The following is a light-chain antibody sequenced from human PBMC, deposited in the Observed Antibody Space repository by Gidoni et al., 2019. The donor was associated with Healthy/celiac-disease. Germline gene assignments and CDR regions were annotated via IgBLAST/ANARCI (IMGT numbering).Light chain of an antibody. Sequence: QSALTQPASVSGSPGQSITLSCTGTSSDVGGYNYVSWYQQHPGKAPKLMIYDVSNRPSGVSNRFSGSKSGNTASLTISGLQAEDEADYYCSSYTSSSISRVFGGGTKLTVL. CDR2: DVS. J-gene: IGLJ3*02. V-gene: IGLV2-14*01. CDR3: SSYTSSSISRV. CDR1: SSDVGGYNY.